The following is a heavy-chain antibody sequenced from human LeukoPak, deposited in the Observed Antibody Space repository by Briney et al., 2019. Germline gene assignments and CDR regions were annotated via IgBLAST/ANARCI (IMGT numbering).Heavy chain of an antibody. CDR3: ARYSGYDTPFFDY. V-gene: IGHV3-11*01. CDR2: ISSSGSTI. CDR1: GFTFSDYY. D-gene: IGHD5-12*01. J-gene: IGHJ4*02. Sequence: PGGSLRLSCAASGFTFSDYYMSWIRQAPGKGLEWVSYISSSGSTIYYADSVKRRFTISRDNAKNSLYLQMNSLRAEDTAVYYCARYSGYDTPFFDYWGQGTLVTVSS.